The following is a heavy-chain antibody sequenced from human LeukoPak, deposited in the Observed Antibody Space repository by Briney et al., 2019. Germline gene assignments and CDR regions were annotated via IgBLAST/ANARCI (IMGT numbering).Heavy chain of an antibody. CDR3: ARDSSSGWFDY. D-gene: IGHD6-19*01. V-gene: IGHV3-23*01. J-gene: IGHJ4*02. Sequence: GGSLRLSCAASGFSFSPYAMTWVRQGPGKGLEWISSISGSDAGTHYADSVKGRFTISRDNSKNTLYLQMNSLRAEDTAVYYCARDSSSGWFDYWGQGTLVTVSS. CDR2: ISGSDAGT. CDR1: GFSFSPYA.